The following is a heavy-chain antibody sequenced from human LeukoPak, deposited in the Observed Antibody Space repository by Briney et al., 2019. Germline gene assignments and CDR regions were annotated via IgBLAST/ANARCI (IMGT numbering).Heavy chain of an antibody. J-gene: IGHJ1*01. CDR3: AKDGYDFWSGQIRYFQH. V-gene: IGHV3-30*02. CDR2: IRYDGSNK. D-gene: IGHD3-3*01. Sequence: GGSLRLSCAASGFTFSSYGMHWVRQAPGKGLEWVAFIRYDGSNKYYADSVKGRFTISRDNSKNTLYLQMNSLRAEDTAVYYCAKDGYDFWSGQIRYFQHWGQGTLVTVSS. CDR1: GFTFSSYG.